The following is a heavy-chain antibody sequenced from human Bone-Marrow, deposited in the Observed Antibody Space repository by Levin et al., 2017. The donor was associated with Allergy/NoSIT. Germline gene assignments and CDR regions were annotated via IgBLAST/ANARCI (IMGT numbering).Heavy chain of an antibody. V-gene: IGHV4-59*08. D-gene: IGHD5-18*01. Sequence: SETLSLTCTVSGGSISTYYWSWIRQLPGKGLEWIGYVYYSGSTKYNPSLKSRVTMSLDTSPNPSSLYMRSVTAADTALYYCARHAGPIHLWLMDYWGQGTLVTVSS. CDR1: GGSISTYY. CDR3: ARHAGPIHLWLMDY. J-gene: IGHJ4*02. CDR2: VYYSGST.